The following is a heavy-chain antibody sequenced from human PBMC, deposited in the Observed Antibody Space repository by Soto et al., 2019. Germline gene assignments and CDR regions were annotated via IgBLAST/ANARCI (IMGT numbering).Heavy chain of an antibody. CDR2: IKQDGSEK. D-gene: IGHD3-22*01. CDR1: GFTFSSYW. CDR3: ARGGDYYDSSGYYRDAFDI. Sequence: GGSLRLSCAASGFTFSSYWMSWVRQAPGKGLEWVANIKQDGSEKYYVDSVKGRFTISRDNAKNSLYLQMNSLRAEDTAVYYCARGGDYYDSSGYYRDAFDIWGQGTMVTVSS. V-gene: IGHV3-7*01. J-gene: IGHJ3*02.